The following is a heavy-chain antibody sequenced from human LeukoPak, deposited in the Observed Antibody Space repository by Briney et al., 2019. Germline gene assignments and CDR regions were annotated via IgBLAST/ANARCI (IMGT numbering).Heavy chain of an antibody. Sequence: SETLSLTCTVSGGSISSYYWSWIRQPPGKGLEWIGYIYYSGSTNYNPSLKSRVTISVDTSKNQFSLKLSSVTAADTAVYYCARSPNSSGWYSYYYYMDVWGKGTTVTVSS. CDR2: IYYSGST. CDR1: GGSISSYY. J-gene: IGHJ6*03. CDR3: ARSPNSSGWYSYYYYMDV. V-gene: IGHV4-59*01. D-gene: IGHD6-19*01.